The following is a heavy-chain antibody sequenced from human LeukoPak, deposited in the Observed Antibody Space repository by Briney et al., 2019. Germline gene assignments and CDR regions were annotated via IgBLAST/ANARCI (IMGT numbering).Heavy chain of an antibody. J-gene: IGHJ4*02. CDR3: VRLPVALLGTYSDY. Sequence: SETLSLTCTVSGGSISNSSHYWGCIRQPPAKGLEWNVSMYYSGSTYYNPPRKTRVTMSVATSKNHFTLNLTSWTATDPPFYTCVRLPVALLGTYSDYWGEGTLVSVPS. CDR1: GGSISNSSHY. D-gene: IGHD1-1*01. V-gene: IGHV4-39*02. CDR2: MYYSGST.